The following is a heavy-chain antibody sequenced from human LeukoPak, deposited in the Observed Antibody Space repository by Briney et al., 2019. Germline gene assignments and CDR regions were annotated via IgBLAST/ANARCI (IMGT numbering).Heavy chain of an antibody. J-gene: IGHJ4*02. CDR3: ARGEGEYYYGY. Sequence: PSETLSLTCAVYGGSFSGYYWSWIRQPPGKGLEWIGEINHSGSTNYNPSLKSRVTMSVDTSKNQFSLKLSSVTAADTAVYYCARGEGEYYYGYWGQGTLVTVSS. D-gene: IGHD3-10*01. CDR1: GGSFSGYY. CDR2: INHSGST. V-gene: IGHV4-34*01.